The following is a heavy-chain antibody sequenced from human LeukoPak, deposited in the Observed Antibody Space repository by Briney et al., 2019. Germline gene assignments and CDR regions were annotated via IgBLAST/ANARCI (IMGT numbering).Heavy chain of an antibody. CDR2: IYYSGST. Sequence: PSETLSLTCNVSGGSISSYYWSWIRQPPGKGLEWVGYIYYSGSTNYNPSLKSRVIISVDTSKNQFSMKLSSVTAADTVVYYCARSPDIYDSSGYYLYYFDYWGQGTLVTVSS. J-gene: IGHJ4*02. D-gene: IGHD3-22*01. CDR3: ARSPDIYDSSGYYLYYFDY. V-gene: IGHV4-59*08. CDR1: GGSISSYY.